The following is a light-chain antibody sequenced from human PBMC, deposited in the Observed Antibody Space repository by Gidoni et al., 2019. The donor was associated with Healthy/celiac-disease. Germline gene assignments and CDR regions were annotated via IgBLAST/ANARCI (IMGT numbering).Light chain of an antibody. V-gene: IGKV1-39*01. J-gene: IGKJ4*01. CDR1: QSISSY. CDR2: TAS. CDR3: QQSYSTPFT. Sequence: DIQMTPSPSSLSASVGDRVTITCRESQSISSYLNWYQQKPGKAPKLLIYTASSLQSGVPSRFSGSGSGTDFTLTISSLQPEDFATYYCQQSYSTPFTFGEGTKVEIK.